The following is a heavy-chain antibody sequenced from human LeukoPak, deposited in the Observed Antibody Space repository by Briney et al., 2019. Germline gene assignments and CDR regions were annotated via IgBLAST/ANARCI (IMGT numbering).Heavy chain of an antibody. CDR3: ASLTGTTAG. CDR1: GYTFTDYY. D-gene: IGHD1-20*01. J-gene: IGHJ4*02. V-gene: IGHV1-2*02. Sequence: ASVKVSCKASGYTFTDYYMHWVRQAPGQGLEWMGWINPNSGGTNYAQKFEGRVTMTTETSTSTAYMELRILRPDDTAVYYCASLTGTTAGWGQGTLVTVSS. CDR2: INPNSGGT.